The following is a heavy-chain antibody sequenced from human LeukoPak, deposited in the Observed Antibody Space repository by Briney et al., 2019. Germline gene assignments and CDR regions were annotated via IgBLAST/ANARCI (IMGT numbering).Heavy chain of an antibody. V-gene: IGHV3-23*01. CDR2: INGGGDTT. CDR3: AKALDTYGYMRFDY. CDR1: GFTFVSYA. Sequence: PGGSLRLSCATSGFTFVSYAMTWVRQAPGKGLEWVSVINGGGDTTYYADSVKGRFTVSRDRSTNTLFLQMSSLRAEDSGMYYCAKALDTYGYMRFDYWGQGTTVTVSS. J-gene: IGHJ4*03. D-gene: IGHD5-24*01.